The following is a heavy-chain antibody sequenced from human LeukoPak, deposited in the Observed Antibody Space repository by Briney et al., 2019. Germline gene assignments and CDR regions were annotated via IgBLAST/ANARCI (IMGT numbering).Heavy chain of an antibody. V-gene: IGHV3-23*01. D-gene: IGHD1-26*01. CDR2: ISGSGGST. Sequence: GGSLRLSCAASGFTFSSYAMSWVRQAPGKGLEWVSAISGSGGSTYYADSVKGRFTISRDDSKNTLYLQMNSLRAEDTAVYYCAKGPFVGSYSFFDYWGQGTLVTVSS. J-gene: IGHJ4*02. CDR3: AKGPFVGSYSFFDY. CDR1: GFTFSSYA.